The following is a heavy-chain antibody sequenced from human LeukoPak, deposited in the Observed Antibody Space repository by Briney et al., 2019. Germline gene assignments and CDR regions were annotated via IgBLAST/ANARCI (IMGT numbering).Heavy chain of an antibody. CDR3: ARDRSYDSSGLERDY. CDR2: TSSSDDGK. CDR1: GFSLSSYA. Sequence: GGSLRLSCTVSGFSLSSYAMSWVRRAPGKGLEWVSATSSSDDGKYYADSVRGRFTISRDNSKNTLYLQMNSLRAEDTAVYYCARDRSYDSSGLERDYWGQGTLVTVSS. J-gene: IGHJ4*02. V-gene: IGHV3-23*01. D-gene: IGHD3-22*01.